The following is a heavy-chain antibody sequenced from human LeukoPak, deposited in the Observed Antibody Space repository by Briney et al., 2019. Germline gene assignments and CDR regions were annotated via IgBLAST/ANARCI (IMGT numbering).Heavy chain of an antibody. CDR2: INHSGST. J-gene: IGHJ4*02. D-gene: IGHD3-10*01. V-gene: IGHV4-34*01. Sequence: PSETLSLTCAVYGGSFSGYYWSWIRQPPGKGLEWIGEINHSGSTNYNPSLRSRVSISVDTSKGQFSLRLISMTAADTAVYYCARSNYYDPGRYAEIDSWGQGKLVIVSS. CDR3: ARSNYYDPGRYAEIDS. CDR1: GGSFSGYY.